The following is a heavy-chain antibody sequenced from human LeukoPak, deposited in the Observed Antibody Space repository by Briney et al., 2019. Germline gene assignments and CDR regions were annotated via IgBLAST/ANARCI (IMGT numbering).Heavy chain of an antibody. CDR2: IHYSGST. CDR1: GGSISSYY. V-gene: IGHV4-59*01. J-gene: IGHJ3*02. D-gene: IGHD1-26*01. Sequence: SETLSLTCIVSGGSISSYYWSWIRQPPGKGLEWIGYIHYSGSTSYNPSLRSRVTISVDTSKNQFSLKLSSVTAADTAVYYCARAVVGATRGAFDIWGQGTMVTVSS. CDR3: ARAVVGATRGAFDI.